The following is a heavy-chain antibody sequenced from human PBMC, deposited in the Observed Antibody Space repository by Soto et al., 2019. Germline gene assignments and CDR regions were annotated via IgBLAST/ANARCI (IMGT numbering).Heavy chain of an antibody. D-gene: IGHD3-22*01. CDR1: GYSFAGYW. V-gene: IGHV5-10-1*01. Sequence: PGESLKISCKGSGYSFAGYWITWVRQKPGKGLEWMGRVDPSDSQTYYSPSFRGHVTISATKSITTVFLQWSSLRASDTAMYYCARQIYDSDTGPNFQYYFDSWGQGTPVTVSS. J-gene: IGHJ4*02. CDR2: VDPSDSQT. CDR3: ARQIYDSDTGPNFQYYFDS.